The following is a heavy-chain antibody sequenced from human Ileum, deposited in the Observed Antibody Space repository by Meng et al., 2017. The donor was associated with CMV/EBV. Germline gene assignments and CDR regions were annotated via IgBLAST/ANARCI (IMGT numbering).Heavy chain of an antibody. CDR2: IYDGGRT. Sequence: GGAVSSRSYYWSWIRQLTGKGLRWIGNIYDGGRTNDNPSLKSRLAMSVDTTKNEFSLKLSSVTAADTAVYFCARSIDGYRLVDFDSWGQGTAVTVSS. V-gene: IGHV4-61*01. J-gene: IGHJ5*01. CDR3: ARSIDGYRLVDFDS. CDR1: GGAVSSRSYY. D-gene: IGHD5-24*01.